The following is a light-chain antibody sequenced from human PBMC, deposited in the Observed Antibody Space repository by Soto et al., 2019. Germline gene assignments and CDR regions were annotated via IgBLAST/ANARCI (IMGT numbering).Light chain of an antibody. CDR1: GSNIGAGYD. Sequence: QSVLTQPPSVSGAPGQRVTISCTGSGSNIGAGYDIHWYQQVPGTAPKPLIYANTNRASGVPDRFSGSKSGTSASLAITGLQAEDEADYYCQSHDTSLSGYVFGPGTKLTVL. CDR3: QSHDTSLSGYV. V-gene: IGLV1-40*01. CDR2: ANT. J-gene: IGLJ1*01.